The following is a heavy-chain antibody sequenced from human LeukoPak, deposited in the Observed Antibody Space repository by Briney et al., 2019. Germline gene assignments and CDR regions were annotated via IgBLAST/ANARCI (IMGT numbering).Heavy chain of an antibody. V-gene: IGHV4-59*01. J-gene: IGHJ2*01. Sequence: SETMSLTCTVSGGSISSYYWSWIRQPPGKGLEWIGYIYYSGSTNYNPSLKSRVTISVDTSKNQFSLKLSSVTAADTAVYYCARYGGSYWYFDLWGRGTLVTVSS. CDR1: GGSISSYY. D-gene: IGHD1-26*01. CDR2: IYYSGST. CDR3: ARYGGSYWYFDL.